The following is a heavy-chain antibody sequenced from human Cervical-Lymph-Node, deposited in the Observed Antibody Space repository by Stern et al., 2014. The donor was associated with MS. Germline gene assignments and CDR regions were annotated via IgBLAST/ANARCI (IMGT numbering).Heavy chain of an antibody. V-gene: IGHV3-30*01. D-gene: IGHD3-16*01. Sequence: VQLEESGGGVVQPGRSLRLSCAASGFTFSSYAMHWVRQAPGKGLEWVAVISYDGSNKYYADSVKGRFTISRDNSKNTLYLQMNSLRAEDTAVYYCARTGDYYFDYWGQGTLVTVSS. J-gene: IGHJ4*02. CDR3: ARTGDYYFDY. CDR2: ISYDGSNK. CDR1: GFTFSSYA.